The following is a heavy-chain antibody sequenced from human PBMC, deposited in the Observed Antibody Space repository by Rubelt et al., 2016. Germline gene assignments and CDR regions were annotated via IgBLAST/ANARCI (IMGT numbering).Heavy chain of an antibody. CDR3: AKDTQSSLRVNWFDP. D-gene: IGHD6-13*01. Sequence: EVQLVESGGGLVQPGGSLRLSCAASGFTFSSYNMNWVRQAPGKGLEWVSYISSGSSNLYYADSVKGRFTISRDNSKNTLFLQMNSLRVEDTAVYYCAKDTQSSLRVNWFDPWGQGTLVTVSS. CDR1: GFTFSSYN. CDR2: ISSGSSNL. V-gene: IGHV3-48*01. J-gene: IGHJ5*02.